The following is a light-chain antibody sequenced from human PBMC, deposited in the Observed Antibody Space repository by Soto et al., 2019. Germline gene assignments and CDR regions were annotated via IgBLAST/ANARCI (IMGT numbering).Light chain of an antibody. CDR2: GAS. CDR1: QSISSN. V-gene: IGKV3-15*01. Sequence: EIVMTQSPATLSVSPGERATLSCRASQSISSNLAWYQRRPGQAPRLLIYGASARATGIPARFSGSGSGTEFTLHISSLQSEDFAVYYCQQYNNWRPYTFGQGTKVEIK. J-gene: IGKJ2*01. CDR3: QQYNNWRPYT.